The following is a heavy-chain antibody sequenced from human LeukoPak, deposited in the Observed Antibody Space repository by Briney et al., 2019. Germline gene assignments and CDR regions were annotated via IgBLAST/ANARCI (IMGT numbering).Heavy chain of an antibody. J-gene: IGHJ4*02. V-gene: IGHV3-64D*09. CDR1: GFTFSSYA. Sequence: PGGSLRLSCSASGFTFSSYAMHWVRQAPGRGLEYVSGIPTNGGAADYADSVKGRFTIYRDISKNTLYLHLSSLRPEDTAVYYCVRGPYYDSSGYFPYWGQGTLVTVSS. CDR3: VRGPYYDSSGYFPY. D-gene: IGHD3-22*01. CDR2: IPTNGGAA.